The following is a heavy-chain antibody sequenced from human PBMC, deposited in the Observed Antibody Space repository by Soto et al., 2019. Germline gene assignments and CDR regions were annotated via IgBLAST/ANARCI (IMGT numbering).Heavy chain of an antibody. CDR3: AKSGYCSSTSCYNYYYYYMDV. Sequence: GGSLRLSCAASGFTFSSYAMSWVRQAPGKGLEWVSAISGSGGSTYYADSVKGRFTISRDNSKSTLYLQMNSLRAEDTAVYYCAKSGYCSSTSCYNYYYYYMDVWGKGTTVTVSS. J-gene: IGHJ6*03. D-gene: IGHD2-2*03. V-gene: IGHV3-23*01. CDR1: GFTFSSYA. CDR2: ISGSGGST.